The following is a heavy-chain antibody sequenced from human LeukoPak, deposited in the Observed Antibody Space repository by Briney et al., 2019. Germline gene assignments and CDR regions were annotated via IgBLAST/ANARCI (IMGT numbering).Heavy chain of an antibody. CDR1: GFAFNNVW. D-gene: IGHD2-15*01. CDR3: TTRVGGYYFDS. V-gene: IGHV3-15*01. CDR2: IKKKNDDGTP. Sequence: GGSLTLSCAASGFAFNNVWMTWLRQAPGKGLEWVSRIKKKNDDGTPDYAAPVKGRFTISRDDSKSTLYLEMNSLKTEDTAVYYCTTRVGGYYFDSWGQGALGTVSS. J-gene: IGHJ4*02.